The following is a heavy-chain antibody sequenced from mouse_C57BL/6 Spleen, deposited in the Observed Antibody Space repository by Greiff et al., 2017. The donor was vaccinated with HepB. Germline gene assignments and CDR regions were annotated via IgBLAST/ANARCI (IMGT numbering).Heavy chain of an antibody. Sequence: QVQLQQSGPGLVQPSQSLSITCTVSGFSLTSYGVHWVRQSPGKGLEWLGVIWSGGSTDYNAAFISRLSISKDNSKSQVFFKMNSLQADDTAIYYCARGHSSGYETWFAYWGQGTLVTVSA. D-gene: IGHD3-1*01. CDR1: GFSLTSYG. CDR3: ARGHSSGYETWFAY. CDR2: IWSGGST. V-gene: IGHV2-2*01. J-gene: IGHJ3*01.